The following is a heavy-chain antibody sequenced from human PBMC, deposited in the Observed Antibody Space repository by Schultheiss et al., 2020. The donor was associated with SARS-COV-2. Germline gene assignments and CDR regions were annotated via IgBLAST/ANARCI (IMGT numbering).Heavy chain of an antibody. J-gene: IGHJ4*02. CDR2: ISSSGTTM. V-gene: IGHV3-48*03. Sequence: GGSLRLSCAASGFTFSSYEMNWVRQAPGKGLEWVSYISSSGTTMYYADSVRGRFTISRDSAQNSLYLQMNSLTAEDTAVYYCVREGRGVAARHPPSFDYWGQGTLVTVSS. CDR3: VREGRGVAARHPPSFDY. CDR1: GFTFSSYE. D-gene: IGHD6-6*01.